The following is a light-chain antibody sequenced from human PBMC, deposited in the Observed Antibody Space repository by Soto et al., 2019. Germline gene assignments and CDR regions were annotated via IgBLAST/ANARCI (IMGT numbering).Light chain of an antibody. CDR2: GVS. CDR1: QSVTNNY. Sequence: ERVLTQSPGTLSLSPGERATLSCRATQSVTNNYFAWYQQKPGQSPRLLIYGVSSRATDIPDRFSGSGSGTDFTLTISRLEPEDFAVYYCQQYDTSATFGQGTKLEIK. CDR3: QQYDTSAT. J-gene: IGKJ2*01. V-gene: IGKV3-20*01.